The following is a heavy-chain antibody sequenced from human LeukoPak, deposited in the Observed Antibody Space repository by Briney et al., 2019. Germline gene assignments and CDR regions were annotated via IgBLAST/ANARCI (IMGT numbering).Heavy chain of an antibody. CDR3: ARDGSVGYMDV. V-gene: IGHV4-59*01. CDR1: GGSISSYY. Sequence: SETLSLTCTVSGGSISSYYWSWIRQPAGKGLEWIGYIYYSGSTNYNPSLKSRVTISVDTSKNQFSLKLSSVTAADTAVYYCARDGSVGYMDVWGKGTTVTISS. CDR2: IYYSGST. J-gene: IGHJ6*03. D-gene: IGHD4-23*01.